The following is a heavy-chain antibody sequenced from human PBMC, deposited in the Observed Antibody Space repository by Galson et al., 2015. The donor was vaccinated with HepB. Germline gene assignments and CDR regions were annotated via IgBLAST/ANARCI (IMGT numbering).Heavy chain of an antibody. D-gene: IGHD5-24*01. V-gene: IGHV3-48*04. J-gene: IGHJ4*02. CDR3: ARRGYGYNSGGFDY. Sequence: SLRLSCAASGFTFSSYSMNWVRQAPGKGLEWVSYISSSSSTIYYADSVKGRFTISRDNAKNSLYLQMNSLRAEDTAVYYCARRGYGYNSGGFDYWGQGTLVTVSS. CDR1: GFTFSSYS. CDR2: ISSSSSTI.